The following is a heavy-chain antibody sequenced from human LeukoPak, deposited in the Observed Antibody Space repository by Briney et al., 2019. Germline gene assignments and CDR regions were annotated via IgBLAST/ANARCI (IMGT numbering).Heavy chain of an antibody. J-gene: IGHJ4*02. CDR1: GGSITGYY. CDR2: ISYSGST. V-gene: IGHV4-59*01. D-gene: IGHD4-11*01. CDR3: AIRDYSNPDFDY. Sequence: SETLSLTCTVSGGSITGYYWSWIRQPPGKGLEWIGYISYSGSTNSNPSLKSRVTMSVDASKNQFSLKLSSVTAADTAVYYCAIRDYSNPDFDYWGQGTLVTVSS.